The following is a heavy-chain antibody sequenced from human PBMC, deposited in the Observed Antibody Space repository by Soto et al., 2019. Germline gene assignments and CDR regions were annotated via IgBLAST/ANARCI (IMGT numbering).Heavy chain of an antibody. CDR1: EFTFSNYG. CDR3: AKMALAAQGFDY. D-gene: IGHD6-19*01. V-gene: IGHV3-23*01. J-gene: IGHJ4*02. CDR2: ISGTGSTT. Sequence: GGSLRLSCSASEFTFSNYGMSWVRQAPGKGLEWVSTISGTGSTTFYADSVRGRFTISRDNSKDTLYLEMHRLRAEDTAIYYCAKMALAAQGFDYWGQGALVTVSS.